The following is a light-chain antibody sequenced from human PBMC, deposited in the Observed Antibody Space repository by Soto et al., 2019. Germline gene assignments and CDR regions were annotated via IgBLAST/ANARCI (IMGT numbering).Light chain of an antibody. V-gene: IGKV1-39*01. J-gene: IGKJ1*01. CDR3: QQSYNTPRT. CDR2: AVS. Sequence: DIQMTQSPSSLSASVGDRVTITCRASQNIRNYLNWYQQKPGEAPKLLISAVSSLETGVPSRFSGSGSGTDFTLTITSPQPEDFATYYCQQSYNTPRTFGQGTKVDIK. CDR1: QNIRNY.